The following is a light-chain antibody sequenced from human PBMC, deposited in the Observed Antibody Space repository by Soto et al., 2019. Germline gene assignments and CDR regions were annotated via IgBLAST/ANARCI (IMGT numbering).Light chain of an antibody. CDR3: QQYDRSPWT. J-gene: IGKJ1*01. V-gene: IGKV3-20*01. Sequence: EIVLTQSPGTLSLSPGERATLSCRASQSVSSSYLAWYQQKPGQAPRLLLYGGSSRATGIPDRFRGSGAGTAFTLTISRLEPEDSAVYYCQQYDRSPWTFGQGTKVEIK. CDR2: GGS. CDR1: QSVSSSY.